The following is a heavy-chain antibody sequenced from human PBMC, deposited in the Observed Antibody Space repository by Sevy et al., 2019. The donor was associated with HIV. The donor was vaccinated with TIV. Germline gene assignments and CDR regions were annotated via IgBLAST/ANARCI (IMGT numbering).Heavy chain of an antibody. CDR3: ARDPRMYGDYLLAYFDY. V-gene: IGHV3-33*01. D-gene: IGHD2-8*01. CDR1: GFAPSTYG. Sequence: GGSLRLSCAASGFAPSTYGMHWVRQAPGKGLEWVAVIGYDGSNKNYADSVKGRFSISRDNSRNTLFLQMDSLRAEDTAVYYCARDPRMYGDYLLAYFDYWGQGTLVTVSS. J-gene: IGHJ4*02. CDR2: IGYDGSNK.